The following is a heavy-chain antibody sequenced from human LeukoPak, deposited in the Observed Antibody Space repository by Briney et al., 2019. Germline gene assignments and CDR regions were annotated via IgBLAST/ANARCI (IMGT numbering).Heavy chain of an antibody. CDR3: ARDVHDILTGYSDAFDI. J-gene: IGHJ3*02. D-gene: IGHD3-9*01. V-gene: IGHV1-46*01. Sequence: ASVKVSCKASGYTFTSYYMHWVRQAPGQGLEWMGIINPSGGSTSYAQKFQGRVTMTRDMSTSTVYMELSSLRSEDTAVYYCARDVHDILTGYSDAFDIWGQGTMVTVSS. CDR1: GYTFTSYY. CDR2: INPSGGST.